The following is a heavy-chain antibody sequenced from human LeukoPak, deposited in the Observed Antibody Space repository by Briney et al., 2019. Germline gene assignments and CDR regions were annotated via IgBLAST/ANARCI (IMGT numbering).Heavy chain of an antibody. V-gene: IGHV2-70*11. CDR2: IDWDDDK. Sequence: SGPTLVNPTQTLTLTCTFSGFSLSTSGMCVSWIRQPPGKALEWLARIDWDDDKYYSTSLKTRLTISKDTSKNQVVLTVTNMDPVDTATYYCARGYSSSWYDWGLDYWGQGTLVTVSS. D-gene: IGHD6-13*01. CDR1: GFSLSTSGMC. CDR3: ARGYSSSWYDWGLDY. J-gene: IGHJ4*02.